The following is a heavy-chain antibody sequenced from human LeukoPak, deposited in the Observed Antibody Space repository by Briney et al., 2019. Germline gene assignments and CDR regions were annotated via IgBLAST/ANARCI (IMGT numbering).Heavy chain of an antibody. J-gene: IGHJ4*02. Sequence: ASVKVSCKASGYTFTNNYMHWMRQAPGQGLEWMGIINPSGGSTSYAQNFQGRVTMTRDTSTSTAYMELSSLRSEDTAVYYCARICGGDCSRPFDYWGQGTLVTVSS. CDR3: ARICGGDCSRPFDY. D-gene: IGHD2-21*02. CDR2: INPSGGST. V-gene: IGHV1-46*01. CDR1: GYTFTNNY.